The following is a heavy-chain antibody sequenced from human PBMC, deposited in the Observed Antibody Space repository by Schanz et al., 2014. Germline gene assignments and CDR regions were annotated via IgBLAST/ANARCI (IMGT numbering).Heavy chain of an antibody. CDR1: GYTFRHYG. CDR3: ARVVRSDYLSELDF. CDR2: ISGYNGNT. Sequence: QVQLVQSGGEVKKPGASVKVSCKASGYTFRHYGISWLRQAPGQGLEWMGYISGYNGNTNYAPKVQDRVTMTTDTSTSTAYMELRSLRSDDTAVYYCARVVRSDYLSELDFWGQGTQVIVSS. V-gene: IGHV1-18*04. D-gene: IGHD4-17*01. J-gene: IGHJ4*02.